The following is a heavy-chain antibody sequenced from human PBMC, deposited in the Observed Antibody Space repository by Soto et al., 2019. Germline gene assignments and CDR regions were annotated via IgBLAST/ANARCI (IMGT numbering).Heavy chain of an antibody. CDR1: GFTFSSYW. CDR3: AFMYYDFWSGYYYDAFDI. J-gene: IGHJ3*02. Sequence: PGGSLRLSCAASGFTFSSYWMHWVRQAPGKGLGWVSRINSDGSSTSYADSVKGRFTISRDNAKNTLYLQMNSLRAEDTAVYYCAFMYYDFWSGYYYDAFDIWGQGTMVTVSS. CDR2: INSDGSST. V-gene: IGHV3-74*01. D-gene: IGHD3-3*01.